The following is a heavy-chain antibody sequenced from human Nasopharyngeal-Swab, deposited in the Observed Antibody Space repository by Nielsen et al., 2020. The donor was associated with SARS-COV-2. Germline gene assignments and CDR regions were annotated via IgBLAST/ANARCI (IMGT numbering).Heavy chain of an antibody. CDR2: IYSGGSST. D-gene: IGHD1-26*01. V-gene: IGHV3-23*03. Sequence: GESLKISCAASGFNFSNYAMSWVRQAPGKGLEWVSVIYSGGSSTLFADSVKGRFTISRDDSKNTLYLQMHSLRVEDTAVYYCAKDSDGRYPPYYFDSWGQGSLVTVSS. J-gene: IGHJ4*02. CDR3: AKDSDGRYPPYYFDS. CDR1: GFNFSNYA.